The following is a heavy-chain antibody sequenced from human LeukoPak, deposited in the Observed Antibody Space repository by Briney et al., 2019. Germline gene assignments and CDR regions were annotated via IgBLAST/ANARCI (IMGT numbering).Heavy chain of an antibody. V-gene: IGHV3-13*01. Sequence: GGSLRLSCAASGFTFSSYDMHWVRQATGKGLEWVSAIGTAGDTYYPGSVKGRFTISRENAKNSLYLQMSSLRAGDTAVYYCAREGRTEAYYYGMDVWGQGTTVTVSS. CDR3: AREGRTEAYYYGMDV. CDR1: GFTFSSYD. CDR2: IGTAGDT. D-gene: IGHD1-1*01. J-gene: IGHJ6*02.